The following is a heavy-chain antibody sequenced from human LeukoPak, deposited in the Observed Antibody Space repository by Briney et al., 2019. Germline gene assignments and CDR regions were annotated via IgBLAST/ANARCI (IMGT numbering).Heavy chain of an antibody. Sequence: SETLSLTCTVSGGSISSSSYYWGWIRQPPGKGLEWIGSIYYSGSTYYNPSLKSRVTISVDTSKNQFSLKLSSVTAADTAVYYCARARIAAAGKRARFDYWGQGTLVTVSS. J-gene: IGHJ4*02. V-gene: IGHV4-39*07. CDR1: GGSISSSSYY. CDR2: IYYSGST. CDR3: ARARIAAAGKRARFDY. D-gene: IGHD6-13*01.